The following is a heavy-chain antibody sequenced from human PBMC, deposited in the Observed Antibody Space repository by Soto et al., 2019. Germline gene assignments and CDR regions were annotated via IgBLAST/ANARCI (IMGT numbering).Heavy chain of an antibody. CDR2: IWYDGSNK. D-gene: IGHD6-19*01. CDR1: GFTFSSYG. J-gene: IGHJ6*02. Sequence: QVQLVESGGGVVQPGRSLRLSCAASGFTFSSYGMHWVRQAPGKGLEWVAVIWYDGSNKYYADSVKGRFTISRDNSKNTLYVQMNGLRAEDTAVYYCARGIAVAHADYYYYGMDVWGQGTTVTVSS. V-gene: IGHV3-33*01. CDR3: ARGIAVAHADYYYYGMDV.